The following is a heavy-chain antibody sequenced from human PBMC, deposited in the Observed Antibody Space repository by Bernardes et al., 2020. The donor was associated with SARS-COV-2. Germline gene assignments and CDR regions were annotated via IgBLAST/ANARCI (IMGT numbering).Heavy chain of an antibody. V-gene: IGHV3-30*02. J-gene: IGHJ4*02. D-gene: IGHD2-15*01. CDR2: IWYDGSNK. CDR3: AKYAISGHGSL. CDR1: GFTLSSYW. Sequence: GGSLRLSCAASGFTLSSYWMTWVRQAPGKGLEWVAVIWYDGSNKYYADSVKGRFTISRDNSKNTLYLQMNSLRTEDTATYYCAKYAISGHGSLWGQGTLVTVSS.